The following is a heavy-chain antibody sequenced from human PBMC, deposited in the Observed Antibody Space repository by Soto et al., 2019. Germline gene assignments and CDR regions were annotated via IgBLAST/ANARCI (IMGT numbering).Heavy chain of an antibody. D-gene: IGHD3-22*01. Sequence: SVKVSCKASGGTFRSYSISWVRQAPGQGLEWMGGIIPIFGTANYAQKFQGRVTITADKSTSTAYMELSSLRSEDTAVYYCARGAVENYYDSSGYYHYWGQGTLVTVSS. J-gene: IGHJ4*02. CDR2: IIPIFGTA. CDR1: GGTFRSYS. CDR3: ARGAVENYYDSSGYYHY. V-gene: IGHV1-69*06.